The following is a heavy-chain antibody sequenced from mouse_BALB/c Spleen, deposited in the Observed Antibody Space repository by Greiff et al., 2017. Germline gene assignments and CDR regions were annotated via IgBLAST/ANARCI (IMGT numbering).Heavy chain of an antibody. J-gene: IGHJ3*01. V-gene: IGHV1-63*02. D-gene: IGHD1-1*01. CDR1: GYTFTNYW. CDR3: ARGNYYGSRRAWFAY. CDR2: IYPGGGYT. Sequence: QVHVKQSGAELVRPGTSVKMSCKAAGYTFTNYWIGWVKQRPGHGLEWIGDIYPGGGYTNYNEKFKGKATLTADTSSSTAYMQLSSLTSEDSAIYYCARGNYYGSRRAWFAYWGQGTLVTVSA.